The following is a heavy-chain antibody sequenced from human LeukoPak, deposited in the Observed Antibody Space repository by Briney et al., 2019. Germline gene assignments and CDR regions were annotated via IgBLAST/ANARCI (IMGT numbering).Heavy chain of an antibody. CDR3: AKDGDYYGSGSYYNENSYYFDY. D-gene: IGHD3-10*01. Sequence: GGSLRLSCAASGFSFSSYAMSWVRQAPGKGLEWVSAISGSGGSTYYADSVKGRFTISRDNSKNTLYLQMNSLRAEDTAVYYCAKDGDYYGSGSYYNENSYYFDYWGQGTLVTVSS. V-gene: IGHV3-23*01. CDR2: ISGSGGST. CDR1: GFSFSSYA. J-gene: IGHJ4*02.